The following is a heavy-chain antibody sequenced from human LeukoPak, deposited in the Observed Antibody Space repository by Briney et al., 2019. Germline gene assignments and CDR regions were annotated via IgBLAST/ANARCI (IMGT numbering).Heavy chain of an antibody. J-gene: IGHJ6*02. D-gene: IGHD5/OR15-5a*01. CDR1: GFTFSDYS. CDR2: ISSSSDYI. Sequence: GGSLRLSCPASGFTFSDYSMSWVRQAPGTGLEWVSSISSSSDYIYYADSVKSRFTISRDNARNSLYLQMNSLRAEDTAVYYCARSRSVSNYKGMDVWGQGTTVTVSS. V-gene: IGHV3-21*01. CDR3: ARSRSVSNYKGMDV.